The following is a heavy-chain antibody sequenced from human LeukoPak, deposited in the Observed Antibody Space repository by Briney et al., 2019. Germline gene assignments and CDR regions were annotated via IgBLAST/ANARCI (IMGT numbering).Heavy chain of an antibody. J-gene: IGHJ4*02. CDR2: IYPGGSP. CDR3: ARVVRGVITDY. CDR1: GGSFSGFY. V-gene: IGHV4-34*01. Sequence: SETLSLTCAVSGGSFSGFYWNWIRQTAGKGLEWIGEIYPGGSPNYNPSLKSRVTISVDTSKNQFSLKLSSVTAADTAVYYCARVVRGVITDYWGQGTLVTVSS. D-gene: IGHD3-10*01.